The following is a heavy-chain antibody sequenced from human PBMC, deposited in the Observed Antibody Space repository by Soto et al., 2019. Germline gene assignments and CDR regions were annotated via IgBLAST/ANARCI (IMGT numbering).Heavy chain of an antibody. D-gene: IGHD3-10*01. V-gene: IGHV3-33*06. CDR2: IWYDGTNK. CDR3: AKSITPRPNSFDY. CDR1: GFTFSSYG. Sequence: QVQLVESGGCVVQPGRSLRLSCAASGFTFSSYGMHWVRQAPGKGLEWVAVIWYDGTNKYYADSVKGRFTISRDNSKNTLYLQMNSLRAEDTAVYYCAKSITPRPNSFDYWGQGTLVTVSS. J-gene: IGHJ4*02.